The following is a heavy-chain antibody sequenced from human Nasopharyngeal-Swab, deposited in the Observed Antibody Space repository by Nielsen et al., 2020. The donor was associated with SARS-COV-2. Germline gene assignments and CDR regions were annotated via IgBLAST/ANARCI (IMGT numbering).Heavy chain of an antibody. V-gene: IGHV1-2*02. CDR1: GYTFTDYY. CDR2: INPDSGDT. J-gene: IGHJ4*02. Sequence: KVSCKTSGYTFTDYYIHWMRQVPGQGLEWVGCINPDSGDTKYAQKFQGRVTVSSDRSRSTAYIELSRLRSDDTAVYYCARDYYDNYDSDYWGQGTLVTVSS. CDR3: ARDYYDNYDSDY. D-gene: IGHD3-22*01.